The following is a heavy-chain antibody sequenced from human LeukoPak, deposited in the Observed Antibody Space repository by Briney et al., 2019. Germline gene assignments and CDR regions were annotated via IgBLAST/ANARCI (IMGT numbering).Heavy chain of an antibody. CDR3: ARGPPFTIFGVAALDY. Sequence: ASVKVSCKASGYTFTGNYIHWVRQAPGQGLEWMGWINPNSGGTNYAQKFQGRVTMTRDTSISTAYMELSRLRSDDTAEYYCARGPPFTIFGVAALDYWGQGTLVTVSS. J-gene: IGHJ4*02. CDR1: GYTFTGNY. V-gene: IGHV1-2*02. CDR2: INPNSGGT. D-gene: IGHD3-3*01.